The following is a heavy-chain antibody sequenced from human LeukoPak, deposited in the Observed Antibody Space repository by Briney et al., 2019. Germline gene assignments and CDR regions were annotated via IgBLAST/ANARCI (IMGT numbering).Heavy chain of an antibody. V-gene: IGHV4-59*01. Sequence: SETLSLTCTVSGGSISSYYWSWIRQPPGKGLEWIGYIYYSGSTNYNPSLKSRVTISVDTSKDQFSLKLTSVTAADTAVYYCARVNSGSHWYFDLWGRGTLVTVSS. J-gene: IGHJ2*01. CDR3: ARVNSGSHWYFDL. D-gene: IGHD3-10*01. CDR2: IYYSGST. CDR1: GGSISSYY.